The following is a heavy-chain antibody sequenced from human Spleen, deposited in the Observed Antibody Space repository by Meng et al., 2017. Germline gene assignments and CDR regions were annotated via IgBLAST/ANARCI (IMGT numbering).Heavy chain of an antibody. Sequence: QVQPMDSGPGLGKPSRTLSLTFTVSGGSIRSGAYYWSWIRQHPGKGLEWIGYIYYSGSTYYNPPLKSRVTISVDTSKNQFSLKLSSVTAADTAVYYCARAHTGWYFDLWGRGTLVTVSS. J-gene: IGHJ2*01. V-gene: IGHV4-31*03. D-gene: IGHD2-8*02. CDR2: IYYSGST. CDR1: GGSIRSGAYY. CDR3: ARAHTGWYFDL.